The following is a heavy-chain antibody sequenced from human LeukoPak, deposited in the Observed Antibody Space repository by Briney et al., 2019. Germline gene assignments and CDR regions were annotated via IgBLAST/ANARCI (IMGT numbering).Heavy chain of an antibody. CDR2: INPSGGST. CDR1: GYTFTSYY. V-gene: IGHV1-46*01. CDR3: ARVHGGYYDHVDY. J-gene: IGHJ4*02. D-gene: IGHD3-3*01. Sequence: ASVKVSCKASGYTFTSYYMHWVRQAPGQGLEWMGIINPSGGSTSYAQKFQGRVTMTRGASTSTVYMELSSLRSEDTAVYYCARVHGGYYDHVDYWGQGTLVTVSS.